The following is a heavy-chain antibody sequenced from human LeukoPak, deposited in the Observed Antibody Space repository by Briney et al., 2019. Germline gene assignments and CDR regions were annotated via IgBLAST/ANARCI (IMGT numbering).Heavy chain of an antibody. D-gene: IGHD4-17*01. V-gene: IGHV3-23*01. CDR2: ISGSGGST. CDR1: GGSFSGYY. CDR3: AKSYGDPRVYYYYMDV. J-gene: IGHJ6*03. Sequence: ETLSLTCAVYGGSFSGYYWSWVRQAPGKGLEWVSAISGSGGSTYYADSVKGRFTISRDNSKNTLYLQMNSLRAEDTAVYYCAKSYGDPRVYYYYMDVWGKGTTVTVSS.